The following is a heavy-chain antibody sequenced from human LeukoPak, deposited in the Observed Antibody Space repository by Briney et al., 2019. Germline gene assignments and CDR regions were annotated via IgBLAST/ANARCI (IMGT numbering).Heavy chain of an antibody. D-gene: IGHD3-22*01. CDR1: GFTFSSCA. V-gene: IGHV3-23*01. CDR3: AKDPTDFDSSGQTYFDN. CDR2: ISTSGGRT. Sequence: PGGSLRLSCAASGFTFSSCAMSWVRQAPGKGLEWVSAISTSGGRTFYADSVKGRFTISRDNSKNTLYPQMNSLKAEDTAMYYCAKDPTDFDSSGQTYFDNWGQGTLVTVSS. J-gene: IGHJ4*02.